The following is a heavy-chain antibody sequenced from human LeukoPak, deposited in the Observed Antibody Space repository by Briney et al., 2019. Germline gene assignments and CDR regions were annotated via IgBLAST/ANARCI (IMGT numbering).Heavy chain of an antibody. J-gene: IGHJ4*02. CDR1: GFTFNNYW. CDR2: IYSGGST. CDR3: ARDIPADY. Sequence: GGSLRLSCAASGFTFNNYWMSWVRQAPGKGLEWVSVIYSGGSTYYADSVKGRFTISRDNSKNTLYLQMNSLRAEDTAVYYCARDIPADYWGQGTLVTVSS. V-gene: IGHV3-66*01.